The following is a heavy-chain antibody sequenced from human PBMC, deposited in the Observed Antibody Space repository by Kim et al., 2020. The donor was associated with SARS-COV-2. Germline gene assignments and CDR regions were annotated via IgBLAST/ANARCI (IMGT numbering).Heavy chain of an antibody. Sequence: ARKFQGRVTITADKSTSTAYMGLSSLRSEDTAVYYCATPRGSGSYYNLDYWGQGTLVTVSS. V-gene: IGHV1-69*02. CDR3: ATPRGSGSYYNLDY. D-gene: IGHD3-10*01. J-gene: IGHJ4*02.